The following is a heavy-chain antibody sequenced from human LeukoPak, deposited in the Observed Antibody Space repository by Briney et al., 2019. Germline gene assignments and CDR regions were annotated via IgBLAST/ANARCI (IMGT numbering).Heavy chain of an antibody. CDR3: ARIKWAVVND. CDR2: INPTSGDT. V-gene: IGHV1-2*02. J-gene: IGHJ4*02. D-gene: IGHD5-12*01. CDR1: GYTLTDYY. Sequence: ASVKLSCKASGYTLTDYYIHWVRQAPGQGLEWLGWINPTSGDTNYAQNFRGRVTMTRDTSINTAYMDLSSLRSDDTAVYYCARIKWAVVNDWGQGTLVTVSS.